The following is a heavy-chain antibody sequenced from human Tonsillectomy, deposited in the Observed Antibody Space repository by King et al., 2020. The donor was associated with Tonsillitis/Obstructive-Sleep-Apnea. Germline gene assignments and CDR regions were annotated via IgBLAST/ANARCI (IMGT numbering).Heavy chain of an antibody. CDR1: GYSFTNYW. V-gene: IGHV5-10-1*01. J-gene: IGHJ5*02. CDR3: ARVDCSSASCYTENWCDL. D-gene: IGHD2-2*02. CDR2: IDPSDSYT. Sequence: QLVQSGAEVKKPGESLRISCKGSGYSFTNYWITWVRQMPGKGLEWMGKIDPSDSYTNYSPSFQGHVTISADKSISTAYLQWSSLKASDTAMYYCARVDCSSASCYTENWCDLWGQGTLVTVSS.